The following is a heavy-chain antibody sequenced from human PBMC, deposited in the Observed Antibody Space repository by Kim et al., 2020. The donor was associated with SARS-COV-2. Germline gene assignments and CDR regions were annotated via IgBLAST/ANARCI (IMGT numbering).Heavy chain of an antibody. CDR3: ARYSGYDLGYYYYGMHV. Sequence: SVKVSCKASGGTFSSYAISWVRQAPGQGLEWMGGIIPIFGTANYAQKFQGRVTITADESTSTAYMELSSLRSEDTAVYYCARYSGYDLGYYYYGMHVWGQGTTVTVSS. V-gene: IGHV1-69*13. J-gene: IGHJ6*02. D-gene: IGHD5-12*01. CDR2: IIPIFGTA. CDR1: GGTFSSYA.